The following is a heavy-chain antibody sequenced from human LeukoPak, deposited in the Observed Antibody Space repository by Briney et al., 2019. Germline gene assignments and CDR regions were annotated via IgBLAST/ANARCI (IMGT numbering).Heavy chain of an antibody. CDR3: ARARGDDY. V-gene: IGHV3-48*02. CDR2: ISSTSSTI. D-gene: IGHD2-21*02. Sequence: PGGSLRLSCVASGFTFSTYTMNWVPQAPGKGLEWVSSISSTSSTIPYADSVKGRYTISRDNAKNSLYLQMNSLRDEDTAVYYCARARGDDYWGQGTLVTVSS. CDR1: GFTFSTYT. J-gene: IGHJ4*02.